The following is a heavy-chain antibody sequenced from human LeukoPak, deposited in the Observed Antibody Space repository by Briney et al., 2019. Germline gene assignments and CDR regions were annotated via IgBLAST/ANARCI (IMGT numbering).Heavy chain of an antibody. CDR3: ARDSDGGSLGY. V-gene: IGHV4-59*01. Sequence: SETLSLTCTVSGGSISSYYWSWIRQPPGKGLEWIGYIYYSGSTNYNPSLKSRVTISVDTSKNQFSLKLSSVTAADTAVYYCARDSDGGSLGYWGQETLVTVSS. J-gene: IGHJ4*02. CDR2: IYYSGST. D-gene: IGHD3-16*01. CDR1: GGSISSYY.